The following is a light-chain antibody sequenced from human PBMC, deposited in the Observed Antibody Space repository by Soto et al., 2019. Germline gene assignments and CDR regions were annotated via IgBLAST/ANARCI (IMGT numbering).Light chain of an antibody. J-gene: IGKJ1*01. CDR1: QSVKTF. CDR2: DAS. CDR3: QQYGYSPPWT. Sequence: EIGLTQSPATLSWSPGERATLSFMASQSVKTFLVWYQQRPGQAPRLLIYDASARATGIPDRFSGSGSGTDFTLTISRLEPEDLAVYYCQQYGYSPPWTFGQGTKVDIK. V-gene: IGKV3-20*01.